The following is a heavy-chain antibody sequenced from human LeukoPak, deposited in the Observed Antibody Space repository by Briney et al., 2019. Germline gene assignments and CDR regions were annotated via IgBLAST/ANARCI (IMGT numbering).Heavy chain of an antibody. CDR3: ARDLNPQNFGMGAFDI. V-gene: IGHV1-46*01. CDR2: IKPTSGST. J-gene: IGHJ3*02. CDR1: GDTFTNLY. D-gene: IGHD3-10*01. Sequence: ASLRVSCKASGDTFTNLYLYWGRQAPGQGGWRRGIIKPTSGSTTYAQQLQGRVTMTRDVSTNTVYMELSSLRSEDTAVYFCARDLNPQNFGMGAFDIWGQGTMVTASS.